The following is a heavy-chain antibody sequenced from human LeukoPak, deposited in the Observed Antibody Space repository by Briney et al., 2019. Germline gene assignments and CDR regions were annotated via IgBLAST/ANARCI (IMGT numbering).Heavy chain of an antibody. CDR1: GYTFTSYG. Sequence: ASVKVSCKASGYTFTSYGISWVRQAPGQGLEWMGWINPNSGGTNYAQKFQGRVTMTRDTSISTAYMELRSLRSDDTAVYYCARTGPPRGATFRFFDYWGQGTLVTVSS. D-gene: IGHD5-12*01. CDR3: ARTGPPRGATFRFFDY. CDR2: INPNSGGT. V-gene: IGHV1-2*02. J-gene: IGHJ4*02.